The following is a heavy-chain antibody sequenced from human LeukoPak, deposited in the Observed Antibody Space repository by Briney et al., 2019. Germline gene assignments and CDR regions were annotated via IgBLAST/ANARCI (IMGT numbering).Heavy chain of an antibody. V-gene: IGHV3-53*01. Sequence: GGSLRLSCAASGFTVSSNTMSWVRQAPGKGLELVSVLYSDGRTYYADSVKGRFTISRDNSKNTPFLQMNSLRAEDTAVHYCLLATINSGLFHYWGQGTLVTVSS. CDR3: LLATINSGLFHY. J-gene: IGHJ4*02. CDR1: GFTVSSNT. D-gene: IGHD5-24*01. CDR2: LYSDGRT.